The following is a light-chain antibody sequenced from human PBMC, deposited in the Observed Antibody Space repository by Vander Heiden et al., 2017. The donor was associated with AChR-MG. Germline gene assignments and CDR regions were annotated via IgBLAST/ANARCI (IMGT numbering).Light chain of an antibody. CDR1: QSVATY. J-gene: IGKJ2*01. Sequence: DIQMTQSPSSLSASVGDRVTITCRASQSVATYLNWYQQIAGKAPKLLIYAASSWQSGVPSRFSGSGSGTDFTLTISSLQPEDFATYYCQHSVTPSYTFGQGTKLDIK. CDR2: AAS. V-gene: IGKV1-39*01. CDR3: QHSVTPSYT.